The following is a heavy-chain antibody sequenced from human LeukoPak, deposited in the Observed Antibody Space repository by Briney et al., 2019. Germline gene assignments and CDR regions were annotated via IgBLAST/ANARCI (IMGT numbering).Heavy chain of an antibody. V-gene: IGHV4-59*01. D-gene: IGHD5-12*01. CDR2: IYYSGST. J-gene: IGHJ4*02. Sequence: SETLSLTCTVSGGSISSYYWSWIRQPPGKGLEWIGYIYYSGSTNYNPSLKSRVTISVDTSKNQSPLKLSSVTAADTAVYYCARSPTYGGYPANFDYWGQGTLVTVSS. CDR1: GGSISSYY. CDR3: ARSPTYGGYPANFDY.